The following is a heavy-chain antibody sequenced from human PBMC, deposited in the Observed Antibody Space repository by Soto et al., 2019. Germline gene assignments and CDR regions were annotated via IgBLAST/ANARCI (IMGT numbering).Heavy chain of an antibody. J-gene: IGHJ3*02. Sequence: QVQLVESGGGVVQPGRSLRLSCAASGFTFCSYAMHWVRQAPGKGLEWVAVISYDGSNKYYADSVKGRFTISRDNSKNTLYLQMNSLRAEDTAVYYCARDRVTMIAEAFDIWGQGTMVTVSS. D-gene: IGHD3-22*01. CDR1: GFTFCSYA. V-gene: IGHV3-30-3*01. CDR2: ISYDGSNK. CDR3: ARDRVTMIAEAFDI.